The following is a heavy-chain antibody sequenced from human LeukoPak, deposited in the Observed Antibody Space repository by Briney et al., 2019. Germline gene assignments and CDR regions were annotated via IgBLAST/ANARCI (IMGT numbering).Heavy chain of an antibody. J-gene: IGHJ5*02. V-gene: IGHV4-31*03. D-gene: IGHD2-8*01. Sequence: SQTLSLTCTVSGGSISCGGYYWSWIRQHPGKGLEWIGYIYYSGSTYYNPSLKSRVTISVDTSKNQFSLKLSSVTAADTAVYYCARGGVSGFDPWGQGTLVTVSS. CDR3: ARGGVSGFDP. CDR2: IYYSGST. CDR1: GGSISCGGYY.